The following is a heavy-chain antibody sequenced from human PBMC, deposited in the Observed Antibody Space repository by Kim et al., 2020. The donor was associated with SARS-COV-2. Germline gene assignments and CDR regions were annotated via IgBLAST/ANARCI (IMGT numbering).Heavy chain of an antibody. Sequence: SETLSLTCTVSGGSISSSFNYWGWIRQPPGKGLEWIGSVYHSGSTYDSPSLKSRVTVSVDTSKNEFYLKGTSVTAAVPAVYFCARLPHDSSGYVDSWGPGILVTVSS. D-gene: IGHD3-22*01. CDR2: VYHSGST. V-gene: IGHV4-39*01. CDR3: ARLPHDSSGYVDS. J-gene: IGHJ4*02. CDR1: GGSISSSFNY.